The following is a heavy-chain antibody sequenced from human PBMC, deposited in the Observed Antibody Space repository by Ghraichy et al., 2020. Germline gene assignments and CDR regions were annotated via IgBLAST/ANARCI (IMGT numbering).Heavy chain of an antibody. CDR3: ARSVRYGWTIFGHPNWFDP. V-gene: IGHV1-8*01. J-gene: IGHJ5*02. CDR1: GYTFTSYD. Sequence: ASVKVSCKASGYTFTSYDINWVRQATGQGLEWMGWMNPNSGNTGYAQKFQGRVTMTRNTSISTAYMELSSLRSEDTAVYYCARSVRYGWTIFGHPNWFDPWGQGTLVTVSS. D-gene: IGHD3-3*01. CDR2: MNPNSGNT.